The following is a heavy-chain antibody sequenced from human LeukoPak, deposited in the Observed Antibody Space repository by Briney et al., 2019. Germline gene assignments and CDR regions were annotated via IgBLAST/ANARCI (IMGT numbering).Heavy chain of an antibody. J-gene: IGHJ6*01. CDR2: IKQDGSEK. CDR1: GFTFSSYW. D-gene: IGHD2-2*01. Sequence: PGGSLRLSCAASGFTFSSYWMSWVRQAPGKGLEWVANIKQDGSEKYYVDSEKRRFTNSRDNAKNSLYLQMNSLRGEDTAVYYCARLIVVVPAALYGGNGMDVWGQGTTVTVSS. CDR3: ARLIVVVPAALYGGNGMDV. V-gene: IGHV3-7*04.